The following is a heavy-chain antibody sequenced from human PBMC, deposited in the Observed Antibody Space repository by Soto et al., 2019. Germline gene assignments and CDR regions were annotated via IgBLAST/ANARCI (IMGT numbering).Heavy chain of an antibody. CDR1: GFNFSNYA. J-gene: IGHJ6*02. CDR3: AKSDSSPIFGVVRYGMDV. D-gene: IGHD3-3*01. Sequence: PGGSLRLSCAGSGFNFSNYAMNWVRQTPGKGLEWVSAISGSGGSTKRADSVTGRFIISRDNSRNTLYLQMNSLRADDTAIYYCAKSDSSPIFGVVRYGMDVWGQGTTVTV. V-gene: IGHV3-23*01. CDR2: ISGSGGST.